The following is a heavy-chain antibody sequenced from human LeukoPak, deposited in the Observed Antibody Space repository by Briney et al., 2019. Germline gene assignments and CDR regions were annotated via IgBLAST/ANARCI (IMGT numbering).Heavy chain of an antibody. CDR2: IADDGNNK. CDR1: GFIFSNYA. V-gene: IGHV3-30-3*01. CDR3: AKGDGSFVMDY. Sequence: PERSLRLSCAASGFIFSNYAMHWVRLAPGKGLEWVTIIADDGNNKYYADSVQGRFTISRDNSKNTLYLQMNSLRVEDTAVYYCAKGDGSFVMDYWGQGTLVTVSS. D-gene: IGHD3-16*02. J-gene: IGHJ4*02.